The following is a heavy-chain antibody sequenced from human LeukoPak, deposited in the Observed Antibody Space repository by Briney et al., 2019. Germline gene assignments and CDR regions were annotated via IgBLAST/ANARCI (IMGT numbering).Heavy chain of an antibody. J-gene: IGHJ4*02. D-gene: IGHD3-16*02. Sequence: SETLSLTCAVYGGSFSGYYWSWIRQPPGKGLEWIGEINHSGSTNYNPSLKSRVTISVDTSKNQFSLKLSSVTAADTAVYYCARGPYDYVWGNYRPPPGSFDYWGQGTLVTVSS. CDR2: INHSGST. CDR1: GGSFSGYY. CDR3: ARGPYDYVWGNYRPPPGSFDY. V-gene: IGHV4-34*01.